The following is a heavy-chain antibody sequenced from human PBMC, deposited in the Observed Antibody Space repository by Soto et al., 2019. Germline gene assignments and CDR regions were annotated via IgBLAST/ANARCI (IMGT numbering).Heavy chain of an antibody. V-gene: IGHV5-51*01. J-gene: IGHJ6*02. CDR2: IYPGDSDT. Sequence: GESLKISCKRSGYSFTSYWIGWGRRMPGKGLEWMGIIYPGDSDTRYSPSFQGQVTISADKSISTAYLQWSSLQASDTAMYYCARPMTTASSYYYGMDVWGQGTTVTVSS. CDR1: GYSFTSYW. D-gene: IGHD4-17*01. CDR3: ARPMTTASSYYYGMDV.